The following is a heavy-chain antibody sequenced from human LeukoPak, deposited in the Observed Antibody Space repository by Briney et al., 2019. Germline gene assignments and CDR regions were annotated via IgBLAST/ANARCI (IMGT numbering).Heavy chain of an antibody. CDR1: GGSISSYY. Sequence: SETLSLTCTVSGGSISSYYWSWIRQPPGKGLEWIGYIYSSGSTNYNPSLKSRVTISVDTSKNQFSLKVTPVTAADTAVYYCARDWGDGYTIFNYWGQGTLVTVSS. CDR2: IYSSGST. V-gene: IGHV4-4*08. D-gene: IGHD5-24*01. J-gene: IGHJ4*02. CDR3: ARDWGDGYTIFNY.